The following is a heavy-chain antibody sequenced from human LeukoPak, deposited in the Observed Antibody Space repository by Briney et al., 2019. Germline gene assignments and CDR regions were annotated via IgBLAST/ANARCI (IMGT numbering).Heavy chain of an antibody. CDR3: ARQSYYYGMDV. V-gene: IGHV3-30-3*01. CDR1: GFLFSSYA. J-gene: IGHJ6*02. CDR2: ISYDGSNK. Sequence: GGSLRLSCAASGFLFSSYAMHWVRDAPGKGLEWVAVISYDGSNKYYADSVKGRYTISRDNSKNTLYLQINSLRAEDTAVYYCARQSYYYGMDVWGQGTTVTVSS.